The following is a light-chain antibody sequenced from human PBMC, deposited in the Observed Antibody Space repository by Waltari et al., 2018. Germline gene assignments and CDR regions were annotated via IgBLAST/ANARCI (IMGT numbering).Light chain of an antibody. Sequence: QSALTQPASVSGSPGQSITIPCTVTSSDVGGYNSVSWYQQYPGKVPKLMIYEVSNRASGVSNRFSGSKSGNTASLTISGLQAEDEADYYCSSFTSSITIVFGGGTKLTVL. V-gene: IGLV2-14*01. CDR2: EVS. J-gene: IGLJ2*01. CDR3: SSFTSSITIV. CDR1: SSDVGGYNS.